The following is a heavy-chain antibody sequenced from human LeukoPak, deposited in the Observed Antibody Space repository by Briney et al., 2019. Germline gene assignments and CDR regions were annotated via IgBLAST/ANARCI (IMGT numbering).Heavy chain of an antibody. V-gene: IGHV3-23*01. J-gene: IGHJ4*02. CDR3: AKHMRGYSYGYFDY. Sequence: GGSLRLSCAASGFTFSSYAMGWVRQAPGKGLEWVSAISGSGGSTYYGDSVKGRFTIPRDNSKNTLYLQMNSLRAEDTAVYYCAKHMRGYSYGYFDYWGQGTLVTVSS. D-gene: IGHD5-18*01. CDR2: ISGSGGST. CDR1: GFTFSSYA.